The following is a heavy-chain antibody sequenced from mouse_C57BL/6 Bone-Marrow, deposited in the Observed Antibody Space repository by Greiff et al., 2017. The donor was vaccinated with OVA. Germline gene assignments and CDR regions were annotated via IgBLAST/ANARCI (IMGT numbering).Heavy chain of an antibody. CDR2: ISSGGSYT. J-gene: IGHJ2*01. CDR1: GFTFSSYG. V-gene: IGHV5-6*01. CDR3: ARSTMITYYFDY. D-gene: IGHD2-4*01. Sequence: EVQGVESGGDLVKPGGSLKLSCAASGFTFSSYGMSWVRQTPDKRLEWVATISSGGSYTYYPDSVKGRFTISRDNAKNTLYLQMSSLKSEDTAMYYCARSTMITYYFDYWGQGTTLTVSS.